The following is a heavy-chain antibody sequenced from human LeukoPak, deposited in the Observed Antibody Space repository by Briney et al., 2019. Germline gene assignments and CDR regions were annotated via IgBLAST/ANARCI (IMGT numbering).Heavy chain of an antibody. Sequence: SVKVSCKASGGTFSSYAISWVRQAPGQGLEWMGGIIPIFGTANYAQKFQGRVTITADKSTSTAYMELSSLRSEDTAVYYCARYYYGSGSYYNGPFDYWGQGTLLTVSS. J-gene: IGHJ4*02. CDR1: GGTFSSYA. CDR3: ARYYYGSGSYYNGPFDY. V-gene: IGHV1-69*06. D-gene: IGHD3-10*01. CDR2: IIPIFGTA.